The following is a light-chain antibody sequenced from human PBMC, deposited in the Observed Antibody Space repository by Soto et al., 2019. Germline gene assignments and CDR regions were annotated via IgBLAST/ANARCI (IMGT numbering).Light chain of an antibody. Sequence: QSALTQPASVSGSPGQSITISCTGTSSDVGAYNFVSWYQQRPGKAPRLMIYEVTNRPSGVSDRFSGSKSGSTASLTISGLQAEDEADYYCSSFTSSTSLLLFGGGTKLTVL. J-gene: IGLJ2*01. CDR2: EVT. CDR3: SSFTSSTSLLL. CDR1: SSDVGAYNF. V-gene: IGLV2-14*01.